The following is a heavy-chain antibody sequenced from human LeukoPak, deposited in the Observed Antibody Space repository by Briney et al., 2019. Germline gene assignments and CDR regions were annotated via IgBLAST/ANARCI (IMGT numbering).Heavy chain of an antibody. V-gene: IGHV3-33*01. CDR1: GLTFTKYG. J-gene: IGHJ4*02. CDR2: IWYDGSDK. D-gene: IGHD1-1*01. CDR3: ERDANGYYFDY. Sequence: GRSLRLSSSASGLTFTKYGLQTVRQAPGKGLEWVAVIWYDGSDKYYADSVKGRFTISRDNSKNTLYLQMNSLRAEDTAVYYCERDANGYYFDYWGQGTLVTVSS.